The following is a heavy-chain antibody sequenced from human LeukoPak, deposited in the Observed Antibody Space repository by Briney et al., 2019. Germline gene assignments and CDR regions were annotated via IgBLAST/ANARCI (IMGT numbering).Heavy chain of an antibody. CDR1: GGSFSSYV. Sequence: GASVNVSCKASGGSFSSYVISWVRQAPGQGLEWMGGIIPIFATANYAQKFQGRVAISTDESTSTAYMELSSLRSEDTAVYYCARGQGLRPYYFDYWGQGTLVTVSS. V-gene: IGHV1-69*05. CDR3: ARGQGLRPYYFDY. D-gene: IGHD4-17*01. J-gene: IGHJ4*02. CDR2: IIPIFATA.